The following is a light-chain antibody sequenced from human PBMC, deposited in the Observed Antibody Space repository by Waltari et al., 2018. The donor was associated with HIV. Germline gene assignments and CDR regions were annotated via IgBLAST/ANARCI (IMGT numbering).Light chain of an antibody. CDR3: QSYDRSLSVWV. Sequence: QSVLTQPPSVSGAPGQRVTISCTGSSSNTGAGSDVHWYQQLPGTAPRLLIYANTSRPSGVPDRFSGAKSGTSASLAIAGLQDEDEAVYYCQSYDRSLSVWVFGGGTKVTVL. CDR1: SSNTGAGSD. V-gene: IGLV1-40*01. CDR2: ANT. J-gene: IGLJ3*02.